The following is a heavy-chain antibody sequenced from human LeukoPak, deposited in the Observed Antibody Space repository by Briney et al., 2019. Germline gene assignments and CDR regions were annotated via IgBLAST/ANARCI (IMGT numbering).Heavy chain of an antibody. CDR2: ISSSGTAI. CDR1: GFIFSNYE. CDR3: ARKLAVARY. V-gene: IGHV3-48*03. J-gene: IGHJ4*02. Sequence: GGSLRLSCAASGFIFSNYEMNWVRQAPGKGLEWVSYISSSGTAIYYADSVKGRFTISRDNAKNSLYLQMNSLRAEDTAVYYCARKLAVARYWGQGTLVTVSS. D-gene: IGHD6-19*01.